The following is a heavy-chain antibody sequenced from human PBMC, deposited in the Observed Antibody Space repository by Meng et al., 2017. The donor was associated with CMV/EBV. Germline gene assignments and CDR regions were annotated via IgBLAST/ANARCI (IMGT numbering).Heavy chain of an antibody. Sequence: GESLKISCAASGFTFSSYAMHWVRQAPGKGLEWVAVISYDGSNKYYADSVKGRFTISRDNSKNTLYLQMNSLRAEDTAVYYCAKSYYDFWSGTLGYWGQGTLVTVSS. J-gene: IGHJ4*02. CDR3: AKSYYDFWSGTLGY. V-gene: IGHV3-30-3*02. D-gene: IGHD3-3*01. CDR1: GFTFSSYA. CDR2: ISYDGSNK.